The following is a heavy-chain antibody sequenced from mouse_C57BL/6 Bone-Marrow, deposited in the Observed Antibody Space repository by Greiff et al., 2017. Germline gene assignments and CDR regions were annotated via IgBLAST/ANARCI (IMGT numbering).Heavy chain of an antibody. V-gene: IGHV1-7*01. CDR1: GYTFTSYW. Sequence: QVQLQQSGAELATPGASVKLSCKASGYTFTSYWMHWVKQRPGQGLEWIGYINPSSGYTKYNQKFKDKATLTADQSSSTAYMQLSSLTYEDSAVYYCASRAGDYWGQGTSVTVSS. CDR3: ASRAGDY. J-gene: IGHJ4*01. CDR2: INPSSGYT. D-gene: IGHD3-3*01.